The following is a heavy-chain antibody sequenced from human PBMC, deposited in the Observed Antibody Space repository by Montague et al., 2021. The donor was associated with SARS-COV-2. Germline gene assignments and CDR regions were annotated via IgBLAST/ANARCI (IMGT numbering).Heavy chain of an antibody. J-gene: IGHJ4*02. CDR3: TRGTAGESRDFDY. CDR2: MRSKAYGGTT. Sequence: SRRLSCATSGFSFGDYAMSWVRQAPGKGLEWVSFMRSKAYGGTTAYAPSVRGRFTVSRDDSQGIAYLQMNGLLTEDTAVYYCTRGTAGESRDFDYWGQGTLVTVSS. V-gene: IGHV3-49*04. CDR1: GFSFGDYA. D-gene: IGHD6-19*01.